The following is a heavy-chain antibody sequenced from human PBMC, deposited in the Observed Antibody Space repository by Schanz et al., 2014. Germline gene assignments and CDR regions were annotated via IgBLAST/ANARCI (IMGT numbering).Heavy chain of an antibody. V-gene: IGHV1-8*01. CDR1: GYNITSND. CDR2: MNPNSGNP. CDR3: ARGRSFDY. Sequence: QVQLVQSGAEVKKPGASVKVSCKASGYNITSNDVTWVRQATGQGLEWMGWMNPNSGNPGFAQKCRGRVTMTRNTSMSTAYIDLHILTSEDTAVYYCARGRSFDYWGRGTLVTVS. J-gene: IGHJ4*01.